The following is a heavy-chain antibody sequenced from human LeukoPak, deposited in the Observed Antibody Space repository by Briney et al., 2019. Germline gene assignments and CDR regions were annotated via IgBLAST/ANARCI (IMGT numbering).Heavy chain of an antibody. CDR2: IYTSGST. CDR3: ARDLYCSSTGCRANNWFDP. CDR1: GGSISSYY. J-gene: IGHJ5*02. D-gene: IGHD2-2*01. V-gene: IGHV4-4*07. Sequence: SETLSLTCTVSGGSISSYYWSWIRQPAGKGLEWIGRIYTSGSTNYNPSLKSRVTISVDKSKNQFSLKLSSVTAADTAVYYCARDLYCSSTGCRANNWFDPWGQGTLVTVSS.